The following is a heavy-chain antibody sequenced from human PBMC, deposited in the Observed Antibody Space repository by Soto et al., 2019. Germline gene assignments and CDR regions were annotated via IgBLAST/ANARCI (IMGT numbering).Heavy chain of an antibody. CDR1: GFTFSSYV. J-gene: IGHJ4*02. D-gene: IGHD4-17*01. CDR3: AKEDSGLRIFDY. Sequence: GGSLRLSCAASGFTFSSYVMSWVRQAPGKGLEWVSVISLSGGGTYYADSVKGRFTISRDDSKNTLYLQMNSLRAEDAAIYYCAKEDSGLRIFDYWGQGTLVTVSS. V-gene: IGHV3-23*01. CDR2: ISLSGGGT.